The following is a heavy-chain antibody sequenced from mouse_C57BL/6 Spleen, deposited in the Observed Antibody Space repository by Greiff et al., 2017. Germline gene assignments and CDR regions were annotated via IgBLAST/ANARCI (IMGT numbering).Heavy chain of an antibody. CDR1: GFTFSSYA. J-gene: IGHJ3*01. CDR3: ARDVSLAWFAY. Sequence: EVKLMESGGGLVKPGGSLKFSCAASGFTFSSYAMSWVRQTPEKSLEWVATISDGGSYTYYPDNVKVRFTISRDNAKNNLYLQMSHLKTEDTAMYYCARDVSLAWFAYWGQGTLVTVSA. CDR2: ISDGGSYT. V-gene: IGHV5-4*01. D-gene: IGHD6-1*01.